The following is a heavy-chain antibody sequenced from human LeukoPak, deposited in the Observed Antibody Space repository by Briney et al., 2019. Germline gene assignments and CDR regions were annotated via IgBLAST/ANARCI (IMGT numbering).Heavy chain of an antibody. CDR3: ARGGAVYFYYYYMDV. D-gene: IGHD3-10*01. Sequence: GGSLRLSCAASGFTFSSYGMSWVRQAPGKGLEWVSAISGSGGSTYYADSVKGRFTISRDNSKNTLYLQMNSLRAEDTAVYYWARGGAVYFYYYYMDVWGKGTTVTVSS. CDR1: GFTFSSYG. J-gene: IGHJ6*03. V-gene: IGHV3-23*01. CDR2: ISGSGGST.